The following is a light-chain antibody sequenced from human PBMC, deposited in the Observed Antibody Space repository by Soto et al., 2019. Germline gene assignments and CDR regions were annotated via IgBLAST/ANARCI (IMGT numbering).Light chain of an antibody. CDR1: QSVSSTY. J-gene: IGKJ5*01. V-gene: IGKV3-20*01. Sequence: ELVLTPSPGTLSLSPGERATLSCRASQSVSSTYLAWYQQKPGQAPRLLIYAASNRAPGIPDRFSGSGSGTDFTLTISRLEPEDFAVYYCQQYGSSFITFGQGTRLEIK. CDR3: QQYGSSFIT. CDR2: AAS.